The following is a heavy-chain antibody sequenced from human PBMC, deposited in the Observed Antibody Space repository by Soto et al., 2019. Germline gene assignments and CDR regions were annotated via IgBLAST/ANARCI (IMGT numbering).Heavy chain of an antibody. CDR3: ARDFGVRGDKYYYGMDV. V-gene: IGHV4-4*07. D-gene: IGHD3-10*01. J-gene: IGHJ6*02. CDR2: IYTSGST. CDR1: GGSISIYY. Sequence: SETLSLTCTVSGGSISIYYWSWIRHPAGKGLEWIGRIYTSGSTNYNPSLKSRVTMSVDTSKNQFSLKLSSVTAADTAVYYCARDFGVRGDKYYYGMDVWGQGATVTVSS.